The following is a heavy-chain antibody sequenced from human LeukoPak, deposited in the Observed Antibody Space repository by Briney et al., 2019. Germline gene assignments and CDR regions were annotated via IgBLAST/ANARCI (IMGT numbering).Heavy chain of an antibody. CDR2: IYYSGST. V-gene: IGHV4-39*01. CDR3: ARLYYGSGSYAGDY. Sequence: SETLSLTCTVSGGSISSSSYYWGWIRQPPGKGLEWIGSIYYSGSTYYNPSLKSRVTISVDTSKIQFSLKLSSVTAADTAVYYYARLYYGSGSYAGDYWGQGTLVTVSS. CDR1: GGSISSSSYY. J-gene: IGHJ4*02. D-gene: IGHD3-10*01.